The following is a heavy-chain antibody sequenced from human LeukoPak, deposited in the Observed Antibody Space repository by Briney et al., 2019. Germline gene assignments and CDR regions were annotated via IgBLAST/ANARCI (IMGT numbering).Heavy chain of an antibody. CDR2: IRYDGSNN. CDR3: VCGQPKQWLRGV. V-gene: IGHV3-30*02. CDR1: GFTFSHYG. Sequence: GGSLRLSCAASGFTFSHYGMHWVRQAPGKGRDWGAFIRYDGSNNYYADSVKGGGTISRDNAKNSLYLQMNRLRVEDTAVYYCVCGQPKQWLRGVWGKGTTVTVSS. J-gene: IGHJ6*04. D-gene: IGHD6-19*01.